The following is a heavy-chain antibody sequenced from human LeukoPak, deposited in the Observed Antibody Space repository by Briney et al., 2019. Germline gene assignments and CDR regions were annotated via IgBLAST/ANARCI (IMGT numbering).Heavy chain of an antibody. V-gene: IGHV4-34*01. CDR2: INHSGST. Sequence: SETLSLTCAVYGGSFSGYYWSWICQPPGKGLEWIGEINHSGSTNYNPSLKSRVTISVDTSKNQFSLKLSSVTAADTAVYYCASLYYDILTGPDAFDIWGQGTMVTVSS. CDR3: ASLYYDILTGPDAFDI. D-gene: IGHD3-9*01. CDR1: GGSFSGYY. J-gene: IGHJ3*02.